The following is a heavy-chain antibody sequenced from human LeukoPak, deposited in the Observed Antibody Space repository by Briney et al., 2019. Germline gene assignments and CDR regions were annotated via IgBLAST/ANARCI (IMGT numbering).Heavy chain of an antibody. CDR3: ARGDIAAAGSFNYYYGMDV. J-gene: IGHJ6*02. D-gene: IGHD6-13*01. V-gene: IGHV3-11*06. Sequence: PGGSLRLSCAASGFTFSDYYMSWIRQAPGKGLEWVSYISSSSSYTNYADSVKGRFTISRDNAKNSLYLQMNSLRAEDTAVYYCARGDIAAAGSFNYYYGMDVWGQGTTVTVSS. CDR2: ISSSSSYT. CDR1: GFTFSDYY.